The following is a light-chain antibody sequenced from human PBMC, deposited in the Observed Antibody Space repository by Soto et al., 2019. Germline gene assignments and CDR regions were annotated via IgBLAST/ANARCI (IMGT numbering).Light chain of an antibody. V-gene: IGLV2-8*01. Sequence: QSALTQPPSASGSPGQSVTISCTGTSSDVAGYNYVSWYQQHPGKAPNLMIYEVSKRPSGVPDRFSGSKSGNTASLTVSGLQAEDEADYYCSSYAGNNNLVFGGGTKLTVL. CDR2: EVS. CDR1: SSDVAGYNY. J-gene: IGLJ2*01. CDR3: SSYAGNNNLV.